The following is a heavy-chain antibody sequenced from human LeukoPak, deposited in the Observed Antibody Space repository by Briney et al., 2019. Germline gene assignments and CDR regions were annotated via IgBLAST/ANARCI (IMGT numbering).Heavy chain of an antibody. J-gene: IGHJ3*02. Sequence: GGSLRLSCAASGFTFSSHAMSWVRQAPGKRLEWVAVISYDGSNKYYADSVKGRFTISRDNSKNTLYLQMNSLRAEDTAVYYCAKKYNSGWGNAFDIWGQGTMVTVSS. CDR1: GFTFSSHA. D-gene: IGHD6-19*01. CDR2: ISYDGSNK. V-gene: IGHV3-30*18. CDR3: AKKYNSGWGNAFDI.